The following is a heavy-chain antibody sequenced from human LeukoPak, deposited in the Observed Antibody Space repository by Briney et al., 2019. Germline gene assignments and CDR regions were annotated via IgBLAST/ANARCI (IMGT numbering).Heavy chain of an antibody. CDR2: IYYSGST. CDR3: ARGVRYSSSWYSTGYYFDY. D-gene: IGHD6-13*01. V-gene: IGHV4-31*03. J-gene: IGHJ4*02. CDR1: GGSISSGGYY. Sequence: SETLSLTCTVSGGSISSGGYYWSWIRQHPGKGLDWIVYIYYSGSTYYNPSLKSRVTISVDTSKNQFSLKLSSVTAADTAVYYCARGVRYSSSWYSTGYYFDYWGQGTLVTVSS.